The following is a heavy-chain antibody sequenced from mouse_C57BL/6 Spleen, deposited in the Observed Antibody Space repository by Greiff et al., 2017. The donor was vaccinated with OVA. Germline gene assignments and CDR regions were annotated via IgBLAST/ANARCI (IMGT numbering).Heavy chain of an antibody. J-gene: IGHJ4*01. V-gene: IGHV1-22*01. CDR3: AREGGAMDY. CDR1: GYTFTDYN. Sequence: VQLKESGPELVKPGASVKMSCKASGYTFTDYNMHWVKQSHGKSLEWIGYINPNNGGTSYNQKFKGKATLTVNKSSSTAYMELRSLTSEDSAVYYCAREGGAMDYWGQGTSVTVSS. CDR2: INPNNGGT.